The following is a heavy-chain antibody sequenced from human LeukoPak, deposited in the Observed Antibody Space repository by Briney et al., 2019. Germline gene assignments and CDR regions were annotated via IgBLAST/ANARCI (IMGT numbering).Heavy chain of an antibody. CDR1: GFTFSSYA. J-gene: IGHJ4*02. Sequence: GGSLRLSCAASGFTFSSYAMSWVRQAPGKGLEWVSTISGSGGSTYYADSVKGRFTISRDNSKNTLYLQMNSLRAEDTAVYYCAKDWYSSSWYLFDYWGQGTLVTVSS. D-gene: IGHD6-13*01. CDR2: ISGSGGST. V-gene: IGHV3-23*01. CDR3: AKDWYSSSWYLFDY.